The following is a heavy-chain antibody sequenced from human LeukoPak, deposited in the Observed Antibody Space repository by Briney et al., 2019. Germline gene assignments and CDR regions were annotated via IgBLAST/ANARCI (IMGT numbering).Heavy chain of an antibody. Sequence: SETLSLTCTVSGGSISSSSYYWGWIRQPPGKGLEWIGSIYYSGSTNYNPSLKSRVTISVDTSKNQFSLKLSSVTAADTAVYYCARVHTGYSYGPDWFDPWGQGTLVTVSS. D-gene: IGHD5-18*01. J-gene: IGHJ5*02. V-gene: IGHV4-39*07. CDR3: ARVHTGYSYGPDWFDP. CDR1: GGSISSSSYY. CDR2: IYYSGST.